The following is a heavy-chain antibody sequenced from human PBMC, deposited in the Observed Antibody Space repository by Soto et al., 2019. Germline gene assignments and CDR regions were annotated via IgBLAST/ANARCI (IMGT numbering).Heavy chain of an antibody. Sequence: SETLSLTCIVSGGSISSNYWSWIRQPPGKGLEWIGYIYYSGSTNYNPSLKSRVTISVDTSKNQFSLKLRSVTAADTAVYYCARDKITGLFDYWGQGTLVTVSS. CDR1: GGSISSNY. J-gene: IGHJ4*02. CDR3: ARDKITGLFDY. D-gene: IGHD2-8*02. V-gene: IGHV4-59*01. CDR2: IYYSGST.